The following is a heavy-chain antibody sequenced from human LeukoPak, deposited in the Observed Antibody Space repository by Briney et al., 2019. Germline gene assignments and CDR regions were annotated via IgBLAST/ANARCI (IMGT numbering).Heavy chain of an antibody. CDR3: ARPQLGSSAGYVDY. V-gene: IGHV4-39*01. D-gene: IGHD3-9*01. CDR1: GGSISSSSYY. Sequence: PSETLSLTCTVSGGSISSSSYYWGWIRQPPGKGLEWIGSIYYSGSTYYNPSLKSRVTISVDTSKNQFSLRLSSVTAADTAFYFCARPQLGSSAGYVDYWGQGILVTVSS. CDR2: IYYSGST. J-gene: IGHJ4*02.